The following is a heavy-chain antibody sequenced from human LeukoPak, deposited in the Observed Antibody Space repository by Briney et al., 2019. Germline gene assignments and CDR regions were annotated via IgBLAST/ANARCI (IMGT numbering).Heavy chain of an antibody. Sequence: GGSLRLSCAASGFTFDDYAMHWVRQAPGKGLEWVSGISWNSGSIGYADSVKGRFTISRDNAKNSLYLQMNSLRAEDTALYYCAKDIGIAAAGHIDHWGQGTLVTVSS. CDR2: ISWNSGSI. CDR1: GFTFDDYA. J-gene: IGHJ4*02. CDR3: AKDIGIAAAGHIDH. D-gene: IGHD6-13*01. V-gene: IGHV3-9*01.